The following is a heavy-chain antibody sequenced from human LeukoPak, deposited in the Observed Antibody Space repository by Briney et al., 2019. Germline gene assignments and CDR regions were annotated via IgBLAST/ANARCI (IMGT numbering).Heavy chain of an antibody. Sequence: GGSLRLSCAGSGFTFSSYAMSWVRQAPGKGLEWVSAISGSGGSTYYADSVKGRFTISRDNSKNTVYLQMNSLRAEDTAVYYCAKTTIGYSSGRYPGWPVDYWGQGTLVTVSS. CDR1: GFTFSSYA. J-gene: IGHJ4*02. D-gene: IGHD6-19*01. CDR3: AKTTIGYSSGRYPGWPVDY. CDR2: ISGSGGST. V-gene: IGHV3-23*01.